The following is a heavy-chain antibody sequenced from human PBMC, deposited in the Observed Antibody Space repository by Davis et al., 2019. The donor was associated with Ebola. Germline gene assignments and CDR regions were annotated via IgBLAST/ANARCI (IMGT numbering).Heavy chain of an antibody. Sequence: SETLSLTCAVSGGSISSSNRWRWVRQPPGKGLEWIGEIYHSGSTNYNPSLASRVTISVDTSKNQFSLKLSSVTAADTAVYYCARGVELHYYYGMDVWGQGTTVTVSS. V-gene: IGHV4-4*02. CDR2: IYHSGST. D-gene: IGHD1-7*01. CDR3: ARGVELHYYYGMDV. CDR1: GGSISSSNR. J-gene: IGHJ6*02.